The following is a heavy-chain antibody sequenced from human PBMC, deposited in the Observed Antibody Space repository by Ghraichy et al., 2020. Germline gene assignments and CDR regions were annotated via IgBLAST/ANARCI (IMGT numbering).Heavy chain of an antibody. J-gene: IGHJ6*02. CDR2: IYYSGST. Sequence: ASLNISCTVSGGSISSSSYYWGWIRQPPWKGLEWIGSIYYSGSTYYNPSLKSRVTISVDTSKNQFSLKLSSVTAADTAVYYCARHTVNEGGWSYYYYYYGMDVWGQGTTVTVSS. CDR1: GGSISSSSYY. CDR3: ARHTVNEGGWSYYYYYYGMDV. V-gene: IGHV4-39*01. D-gene: IGHD6-19*01.